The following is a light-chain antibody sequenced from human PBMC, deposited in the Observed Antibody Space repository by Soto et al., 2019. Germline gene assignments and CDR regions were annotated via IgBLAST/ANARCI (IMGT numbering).Light chain of an antibody. V-gene: IGKV3-20*01. CDR1: QSVSSTY. J-gene: IGKJ5*01. CDR3: QQYNTWRSIT. Sequence: EIVLTQSPGTLSLSPGERATLSCRASQSVSSTYLAWYQQKPGQAPRLLIYGASSRATGIPDRFSGSASGTDFTLTISRLEPEDFAVYYCQQYNTWRSITFGQGTRLEIK. CDR2: GAS.